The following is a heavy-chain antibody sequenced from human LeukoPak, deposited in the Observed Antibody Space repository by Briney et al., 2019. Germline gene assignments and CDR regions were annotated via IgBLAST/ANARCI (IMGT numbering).Heavy chain of an antibody. CDR3: ARDGQYTIFGVVIMSYYYGMDV. CDR1: GFTLSSYA. V-gene: IGHV3-30*04. J-gene: IGHJ6*02. D-gene: IGHD3-3*01. Sequence: GGSLRLSCAASGFTLSSYAMHWVRQAPGKGLEWVAVISYDGSNKYYADSVKGRFTISRDNSKNTLYLQMNSLRAEDTAVYYCARDGQYTIFGVVIMSYYYGMDVWGQGTTVTVSS. CDR2: ISYDGSNK.